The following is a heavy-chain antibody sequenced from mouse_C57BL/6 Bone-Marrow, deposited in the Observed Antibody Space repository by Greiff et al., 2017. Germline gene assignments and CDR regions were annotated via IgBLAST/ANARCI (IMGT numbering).Heavy chain of an antibody. CDR2: IYPSDSET. V-gene: IGHV1-61*01. J-gene: IGHJ2*01. D-gene: IGHD1-1*01. CDR3: ARSVYGKADY. CDR1: GYTFTSYW. Sequence: VQLQQPGAELVRPGSSVKLSCKASGYTFTSYWMDWVKQRPGQGLEWIGNIYPSDSETHYNQKFKDKATLTVDKSSSTAYMQLSSLTSEDSAVYYCARSVYGKADYWGQGTTLTVSS.